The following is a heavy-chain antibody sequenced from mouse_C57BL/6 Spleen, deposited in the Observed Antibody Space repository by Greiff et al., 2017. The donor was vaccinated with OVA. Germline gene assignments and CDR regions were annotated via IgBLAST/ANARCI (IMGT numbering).Heavy chain of an antibody. CDR3: AKNYYEYYAMDY. CDR2: IWRGGST. Sequence: VQRVESGPGLVQPSQSLSITCTVSGFSLTSYGVHWVRQSPGKGLEWLGVIWRGGSTDYNAAFMSRLSITKDNSKSQVFFKMNSLQADDTAIYYCAKNYYEYYAMDYWGQGTSVTVSS. V-gene: IGHV2-5*01. CDR1: GFSLTSYG. D-gene: IGHD1-1*02. J-gene: IGHJ4*01.